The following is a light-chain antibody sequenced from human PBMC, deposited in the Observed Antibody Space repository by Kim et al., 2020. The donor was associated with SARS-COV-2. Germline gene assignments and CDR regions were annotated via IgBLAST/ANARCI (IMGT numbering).Light chain of an antibody. CDR1: DRRSNY. CDR3: NSRDTSSNIWV. Sequence: AVGRTVRGNSRKGDRRSNYSDSYQQKPGPGPVIVIIGKNNRPPGVPERFSGSSTGNTTSLTITGGTAEDEDDDYYNSRDTSSNIWVFGGGTKLTVL. CDR2: GKN. J-gene: IGLJ3*02. V-gene: IGLV3-19*01.